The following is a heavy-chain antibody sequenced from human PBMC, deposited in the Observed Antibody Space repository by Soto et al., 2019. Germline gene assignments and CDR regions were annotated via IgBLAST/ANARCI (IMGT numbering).Heavy chain of an antibody. CDR1: GYRFTSYG. V-gene: IGHV1-18*01. CDR2: ISAYDDNT. J-gene: IGHJ6*02. CDR3: ARGGYYDSSGSRNYNYYGMNV. D-gene: IGHD3-22*01. Sequence: QAQLVQSGPEVKKPGASVKVSCKASGYRFTSYGISWVRQAPGQGLEWLGWISAYDDNTKYAQTLQGRVSMSTDTSTNTDYMELRSLRSDDTAMYYCARGGYYDSSGSRNYNYYGMNVWGQGTTVTVSS.